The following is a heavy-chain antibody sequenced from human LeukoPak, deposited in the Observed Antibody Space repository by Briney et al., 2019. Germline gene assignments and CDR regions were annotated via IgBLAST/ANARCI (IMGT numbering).Heavy chain of an antibody. Sequence: SVKVSCKASGGTFSGCAISWVRQAPGQGLEWMGRIIPILGIANYAQKFQGRVTITADKSTSTAYMELSSLRSEDTAVYYCARVSYRGSQQNYYFDYWGQGTLVTVSS. J-gene: IGHJ4*02. CDR1: GGTFSGCA. CDR3: ARVSYRGSQQNYYFDY. D-gene: IGHD3-16*01. V-gene: IGHV1-69*04. CDR2: IIPILGIA.